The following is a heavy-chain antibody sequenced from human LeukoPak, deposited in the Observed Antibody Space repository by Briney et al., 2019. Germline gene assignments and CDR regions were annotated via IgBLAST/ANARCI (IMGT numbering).Heavy chain of an antibody. CDR3: ARGRRTVGATLIDY. J-gene: IGHJ4*02. D-gene: IGHD1-26*01. V-gene: IGHV1-8*01. Sequence: VAPVKVSCKASGYTFTSYDINLVRQATGQGLEWMGWMNPNSGNTGYAQKFQGRVTMTRNTSISTAYMELSGLRSEDTAVYYCARGRRTVGATLIDYWGQGTLVTVSS. CDR1: GYTFTSYD. CDR2: MNPNSGNT.